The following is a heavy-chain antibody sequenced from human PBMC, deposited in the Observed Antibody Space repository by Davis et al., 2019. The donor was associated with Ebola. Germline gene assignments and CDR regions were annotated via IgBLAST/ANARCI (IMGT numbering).Heavy chain of an antibody. Sequence: ASVKVSCKASGYTFTSYDINWVRQATGQGLEWMGWMNPTSGGTNYAQKFQGRVTMTRDTSISTAYMELSRLRSDDTAVYYCARDLGCSSTSCFQYYYYYGMDVWGQGTTVTVSS. CDR1: GYTFTSYD. D-gene: IGHD2-2*01. CDR3: ARDLGCSSTSCFQYYYYYGMDV. CDR2: MNPTSGGT. V-gene: IGHV1-2*02. J-gene: IGHJ6*02.